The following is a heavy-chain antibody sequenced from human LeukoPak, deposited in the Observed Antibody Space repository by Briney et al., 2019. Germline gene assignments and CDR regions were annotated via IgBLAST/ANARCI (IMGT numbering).Heavy chain of an antibody. J-gene: IGHJ5*02. CDR2: IYPGDSDT. D-gene: IGHD2-2*01. Sequence: GESLKISCKGSGYSFTSYWIGWVRQMPGIGLEWMAIIYPGDSDTRYSPSFQGQVTISADKSISTAYLQWSSLNASDTAMYYCAIGGSTSHNWFDPWRQGTLVTVSS. V-gene: IGHV5-51*01. CDR3: AIGGSTSHNWFDP. CDR1: GYSFTSYW.